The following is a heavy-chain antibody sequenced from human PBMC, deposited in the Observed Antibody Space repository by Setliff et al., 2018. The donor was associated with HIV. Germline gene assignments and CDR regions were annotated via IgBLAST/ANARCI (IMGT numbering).Heavy chain of an antibody. CDR3: TTVRWFGELLLDY. CDR2: IKSKTDGGTT. Sequence: GESLKISCAASGFTFSNAWMSWVRQAPGKGLEWVGRIKSKTDGGTTDYAAPVKGRFTISRDDSKNTLYLQMNSLKTEDTAVYYCTTVRWFGELLLDYWGQGTLVTVSS. V-gene: IGHV3-15*01. CDR1: GFTFSNAW. D-gene: IGHD3-10*01. J-gene: IGHJ4*02.